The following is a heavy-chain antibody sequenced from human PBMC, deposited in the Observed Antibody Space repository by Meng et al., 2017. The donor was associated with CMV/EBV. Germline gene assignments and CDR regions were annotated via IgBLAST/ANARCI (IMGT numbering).Heavy chain of an antibody. Sequence: QVQLVEVAAEVKTPGSSVKVSCKTSGGTFSTFAISWVRQAPGEGLEWMGGIIPVFETANYAERFQDRVTITADDSTTTAYMELSSLRADDTALYFCARGGDSWYSDYWGQGTLVTVSS. CDR2: IIPVFETA. CDR1: GGTFSTFA. D-gene: IGHD1-26*01. J-gene: IGHJ4*02. CDR3: ARGGDSWYSDY. V-gene: IGHV1-69*12.